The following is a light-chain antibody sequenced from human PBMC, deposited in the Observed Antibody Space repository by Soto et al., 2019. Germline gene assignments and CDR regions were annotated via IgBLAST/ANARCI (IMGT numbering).Light chain of an antibody. V-gene: IGLV3-21*01. CDR2: YDR. CDR1: NIATKS. Sequence: SSELTQSPSVSVAPGTTATITCGGNNIATKSVHWYQQQPGQAPVLVIYYDRDRPSGIPERFSGSKSGNTATLTISGVEAGDEADYYCQVWDSSSDHVIFGGGTKVTVL. CDR3: QVWDSSSDHVI. J-gene: IGLJ2*01.